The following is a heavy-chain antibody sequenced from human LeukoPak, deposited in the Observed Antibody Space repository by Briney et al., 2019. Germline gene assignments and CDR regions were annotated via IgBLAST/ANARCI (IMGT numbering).Heavy chain of an antibody. CDR1: GGSISSSSYY. D-gene: IGHD1-14*01. Sequence: RASETLSLTCTVSGGSISSSSYYWGWIRQPPGKGLEWIGSIYYSGSTYYNPSLKSRVTISVDTSKNQFSLKLSSVTAADTAVYYCARAGGPYRIDYWGQGTLVTVSS. V-gene: IGHV4-39*07. J-gene: IGHJ4*02. CDR2: IYYSGST. CDR3: ARAGGPYRIDY.